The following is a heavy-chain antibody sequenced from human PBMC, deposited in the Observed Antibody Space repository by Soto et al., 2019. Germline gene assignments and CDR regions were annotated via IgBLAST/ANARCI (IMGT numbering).Heavy chain of an antibody. D-gene: IGHD5-12*01. CDR2: IYYSGST. V-gene: IGHV4-39*01. CDR1: GGSISSSSYY. CDR3: ARRGGATIMDY. Sequence: QLQLQESGPGLVKPSETLSLTCTVSGGSISSSSYYWDWIRQPPGKGLEWIGSIYYSGSTYYNPSLKSRVTISVDTSKKQFTLKLSSVTAEDTAVYYCARRGGATIMDYWGQGTLVTVSS. J-gene: IGHJ4*02.